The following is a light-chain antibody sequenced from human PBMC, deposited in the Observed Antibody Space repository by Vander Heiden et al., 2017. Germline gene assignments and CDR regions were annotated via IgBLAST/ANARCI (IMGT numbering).Light chain of an antibody. V-gene: IGKV3-20*01. Sequence: EIVLTQSPGTLSLSPGERATLSCRASQSVSSSYLAWYQQKPGQAPRLLIYGASNRATGIPDRFSGSGSGTDFTLTISRREPEDFAVYYCQQYCSSPPITFGHGTKVDIK. CDR1: QSVSSSY. J-gene: IGKJ3*01. CDR2: GAS. CDR3: QQYCSSPPIT.